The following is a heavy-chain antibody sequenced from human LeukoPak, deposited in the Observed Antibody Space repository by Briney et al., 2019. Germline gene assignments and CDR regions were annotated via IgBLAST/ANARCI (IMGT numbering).Heavy chain of an antibody. CDR3: ARDLAVAGTLYYFDY. J-gene: IGHJ4*02. CDR1: GYTFTSYA. CDR2: IIPIFGTA. V-gene: IGHV1-69*13. Sequence: ASVKVSCKASGYTFTSYAMNWVRQAPGQGLEWMGGIIPIFGTANYAQKFQGRVTITADESTSTAYMELSSLRSEDTAVYYCARDLAVAGTLYYFDYWGQGTLVTVSS. D-gene: IGHD6-19*01.